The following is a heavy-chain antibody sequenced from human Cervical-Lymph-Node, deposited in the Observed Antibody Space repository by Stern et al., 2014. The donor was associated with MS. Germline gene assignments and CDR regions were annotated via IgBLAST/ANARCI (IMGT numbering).Heavy chain of an antibody. CDR1: GFTFSSYG. CDR2: ISNDASQK. D-gene: IGHD6-13*01. J-gene: IGHJ4*02. Sequence: QVQLGQSGGGVVQPGRSLRLSCAASGFTFSSYGMHWVRQAPGKGVEWVAVISNDASQKYYAKSVKGRFTISRDNSKNTLHLQMNSLATEDTGMYYCAKICSRSTSNGVDYWGQGTLVTVSS. V-gene: IGHV3-30*18. CDR3: AKICSRSTSNGVDY.